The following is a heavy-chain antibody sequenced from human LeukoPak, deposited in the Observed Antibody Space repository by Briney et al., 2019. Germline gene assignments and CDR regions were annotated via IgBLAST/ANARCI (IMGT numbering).Heavy chain of an antibody. CDR3: ARHLLDRLLWFGEPKSYGMDV. CDR1: GDSISSSNW. D-gene: IGHD3-10*01. CDR2: IYHSGST. J-gene: IGHJ6*02. Sequence: PSGTLSLTCAVSGDSISSSNWWSWVRQPPGKGLEWIGEIYHSGSTNYNPSLKSRVTISVDKSKNQFSLKLSSVTAADTAVYYCARHLLDRLLWFGEPKSYGMDVWGQGTTVTVSS. V-gene: IGHV4-4*02.